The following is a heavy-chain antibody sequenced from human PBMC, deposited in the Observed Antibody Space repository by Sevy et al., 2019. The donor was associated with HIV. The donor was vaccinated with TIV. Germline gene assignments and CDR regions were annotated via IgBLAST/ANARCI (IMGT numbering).Heavy chain of an antibody. CDR1: GGTFSSYA. Sequence: ASVKVSCKASGGTFSSYAISWVRQAPGQGLEWMGGIIPIFGTANYAQKFQGRVTITADKSTSTAYMELSSLRSEDTAVYYWARGGRVSSEFDYWGQGTLVTVSS. V-gene: IGHV1-69*06. CDR3: ARGGRVSSEFDY. CDR2: IIPIFGTA. J-gene: IGHJ4*02. D-gene: IGHD3-16*01.